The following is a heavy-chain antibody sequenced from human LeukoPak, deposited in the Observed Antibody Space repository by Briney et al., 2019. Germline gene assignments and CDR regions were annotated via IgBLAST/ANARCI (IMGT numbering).Heavy chain of an antibody. CDR2: ISYDGSNK. J-gene: IGHJ3*02. CDR1: GFTFSNYA. D-gene: IGHD5-12*01. Sequence: GGSLRLSCAASGFTFSNYAMSWVRQAPGKGLEWVGVISYDGSNKYYADSVKGRFTISRDNSKNTLYLQMNSLRAEDTAVYYCAKVQSATGFDIWGQGTMVTVSS. CDR3: AKVQSATGFDI. V-gene: IGHV3-30*18.